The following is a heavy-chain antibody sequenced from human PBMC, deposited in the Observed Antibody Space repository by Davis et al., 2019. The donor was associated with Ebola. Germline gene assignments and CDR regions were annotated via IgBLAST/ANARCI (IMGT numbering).Heavy chain of an antibody. V-gene: IGHV1-2*02. D-gene: IGHD3-3*01. CDR1: GYTFTGYY. J-gene: IGHJ5*02. CDR2: INPNSGGT. Sequence: SVPVTCQASGYTFTGYYMHSVRQPPGHGFAWMGWINPNSGGTNYAQKFQGRVTMTRDTSISTAYMELSRLRSDDTAVYYCALITIFGVVTINWFDPWGQGTLVTVSS. CDR3: ALITIFGVVTINWFDP.